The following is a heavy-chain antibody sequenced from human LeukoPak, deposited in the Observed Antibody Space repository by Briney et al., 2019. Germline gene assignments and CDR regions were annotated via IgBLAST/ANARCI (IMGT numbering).Heavy chain of an antibody. V-gene: IGHV5-51*01. CDR2: IYPGDSDT. D-gene: IGHD6-19*01. CDR1: GYSFTSYW. J-gene: IGHJ5*02. CDR3: ARLDGYSSGWSYNWFDP. Sequence: GESLKISCKGSGYSFTSYWIGWVRQMPGKGLEWMGIIYPGDSDTRYSPSFQGQVTTSADKSIRTAYLQWSSLKASDTAMYYCARLDGYSSGWSYNWFDPWGQGTLVTVSS.